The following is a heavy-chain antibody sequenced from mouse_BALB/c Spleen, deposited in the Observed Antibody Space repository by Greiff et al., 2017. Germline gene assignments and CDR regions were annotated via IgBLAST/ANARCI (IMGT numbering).Heavy chain of an antibody. Sequence: VKLVESGAELMKPGASVKISCKATGYTFSSYWIEWVKQRPGHGLEWIGEILPGSGSTNYNEKFKGKATFTADTSSNTAYMQLSSLTSEDSAVYYCARKSYYYGSSFDYWGQGTTLTVSS. V-gene: IGHV1-9*01. CDR2: ILPGSGST. CDR1: GYTFSSYW. CDR3: ARKSYYYGSSFDY. J-gene: IGHJ2*01. D-gene: IGHD1-1*01.